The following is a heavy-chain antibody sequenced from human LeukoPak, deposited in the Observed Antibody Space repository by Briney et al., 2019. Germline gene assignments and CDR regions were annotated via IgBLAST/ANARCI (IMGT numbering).Heavy chain of an antibody. CDR3: ARDVGVRLYDSSGPENWFDP. J-gene: IGHJ5*02. Sequence: GASVKVSCKASGYTFTSYDINWVRQAPGQGLEWMGIINPSGGSTSYAQKFQGRVTMTRDTSTSTVYMELSSQRSEDTAVYYCARDVGVRLYDSSGPENWFDPWGQGTLVTVSS. CDR2: INPSGGST. CDR1: GYTFTSYD. D-gene: IGHD3-22*01. V-gene: IGHV1-46*01.